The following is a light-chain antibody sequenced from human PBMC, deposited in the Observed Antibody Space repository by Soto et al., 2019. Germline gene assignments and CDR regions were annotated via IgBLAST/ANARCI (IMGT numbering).Light chain of an antibody. CDR3: SSYTTSNTLV. J-gene: IGLJ2*01. CDR2: EVS. V-gene: IGLV2-14*01. Sequence: QSALTQPASVSWSPGQSITISCTGSSSDVGAYTYVSWYQQHPGKAPKLMIFEVSDRPSGVSNRFSGPKSGNTASLTISGLQAEDEADYYCSSYTTSNTLVFGGGTKLTVL. CDR1: SSDVGAYTY.